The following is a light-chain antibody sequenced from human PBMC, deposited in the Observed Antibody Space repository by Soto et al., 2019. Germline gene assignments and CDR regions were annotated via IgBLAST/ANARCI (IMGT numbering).Light chain of an antibody. CDR3: QSYYSSLSRV. V-gene: IGLV1-40*01. J-gene: IGLJ2*01. CDR1: SSNIGAGYV. CDR2: GNS. Sequence: QSVLTQPPSVSGAPGQRVTISCTGSSSNIGAGYVVHWYQQLPGTAPKLLIYGNSNRPSGVPDRFSGSKSGTSASLAITGLQAEDEADYYCQSYYSSLSRVFGGGTKLTVL.